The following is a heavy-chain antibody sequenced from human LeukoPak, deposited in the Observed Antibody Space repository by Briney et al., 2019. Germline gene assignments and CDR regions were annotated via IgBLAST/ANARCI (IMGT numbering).Heavy chain of an antibody. D-gene: IGHD3-16*01. CDR2: IWYSGSA. Sequence: PSETLSLTCNVSGDSISGSDYYWGWIRQPPGQGLEWIANIWYSGSAYYNPSLQSRVTITVDTSKNQFSLNVKSVTAADSAVYYCLKHAGGIILTWGQGTRVTVSS. J-gene: IGHJ5*02. V-gene: IGHV4-39*01. CDR3: LKHAGGIILT. CDR1: GDSISGSDYY.